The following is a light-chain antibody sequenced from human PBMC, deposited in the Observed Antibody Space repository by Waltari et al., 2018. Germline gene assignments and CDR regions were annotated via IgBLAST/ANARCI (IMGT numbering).Light chain of an antibody. J-gene: IGKJ2*01. CDR3: QQYSSFST. CDR2: MAS. CDR1: QSVGTW. V-gene: IGKV1-5*03. Sequence: DIQMTQSPSTLSASVGDRVTISCRASQSVGTWLAWYQQKPGKVPKLLIYMASSLDSGVPSRFSGSGSGTDFTLTISSLQPDDFATYSCQQYSSFSTFGQGTKV.